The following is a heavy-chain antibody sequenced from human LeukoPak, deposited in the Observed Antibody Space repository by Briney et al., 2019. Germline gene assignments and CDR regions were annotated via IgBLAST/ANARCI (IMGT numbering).Heavy chain of an antibody. V-gene: IGHV3-53*01. Sequence: GGSLRLSCAASGFTVSSNYMSWVRQAPGKGLEWVSVIYSGGSTNYADSVKGRFTISRDNAKNSLYLQMNSLRAEDTAVYYCARLQYEYYFDYWGQGTLVTVSS. CDR3: ARLQYEYYFDY. CDR2: IYSGGST. J-gene: IGHJ4*02. CDR1: GFTVSSNY. D-gene: IGHD2-2*01.